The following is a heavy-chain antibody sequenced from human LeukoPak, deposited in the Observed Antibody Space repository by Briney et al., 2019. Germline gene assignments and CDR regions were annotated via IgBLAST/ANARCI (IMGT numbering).Heavy chain of an antibody. Sequence: GGSLRLSCAASGFTFDDYAMHWVRQAPGKGLEWVSLISWDGGSTYYADSVKGRFTISRDNSENSLYLQMNSLRAEDTALYYCAKDFRRYSSPSSYYFDYWGQGTLVTVSS. J-gene: IGHJ4*02. CDR3: AKDFRRYSSPSSYYFDY. D-gene: IGHD6-13*01. V-gene: IGHV3-43D*03. CDR2: ISWDGGST. CDR1: GFTFDDYA.